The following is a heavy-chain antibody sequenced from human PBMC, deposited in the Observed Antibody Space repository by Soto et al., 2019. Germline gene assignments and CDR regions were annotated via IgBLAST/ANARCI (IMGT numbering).Heavy chain of an antibody. D-gene: IGHD3-22*01. J-gene: IGHJ4*02. CDR3: ARGGRGYVWFNQF. CDR1: GGLFSSYA. CDR2: IIPVFDTV. V-gene: IGHV1-69*13. Sequence: SVKVSCEDTGGLFSSYAVSWVRQAPGQGLEWMGGIIPVFDTVYYAQKFQGRVTITADESTNTAYMELSSLRSEDTAMYYCARGGRGYVWFNQFWGPGTLVTGSS.